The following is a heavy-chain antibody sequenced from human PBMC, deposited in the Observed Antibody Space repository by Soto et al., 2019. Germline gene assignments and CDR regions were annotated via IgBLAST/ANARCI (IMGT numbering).Heavy chain of an antibody. V-gene: IGHV1-2*04. CDR3: ANGRGSSGYDYRVFGD. CDR2: INPNSGST. CDR1: GYTFTGYF. Sequence: GASVKVSCKASGYTFTGYFMHWVRQAPGQGLEWMGWINPNSGSTNYAQKFQDWVTMTRDTSISTAYMELSRLRSGDTAIYYCANGRGSSGYDYRVFGDWGQGTLVTVSS. D-gene: IGHD5-12*01. J-gene: IGHJ4*02.